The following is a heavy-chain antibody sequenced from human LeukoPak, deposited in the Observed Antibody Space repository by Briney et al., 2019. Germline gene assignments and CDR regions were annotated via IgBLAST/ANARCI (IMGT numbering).Heavy chain of an antibody. CDR3: ATSTGGYSDLYFHY. V-gene: IGHV1-18*01. Sequence: ASVKVSCKASGYTFTAYGISWVRQAPGQGLEWMGWISGYNGDTKYAQRFEGRATMTTDTSTTTAFMDLRSPRSDDTAVYFCATSTGGYSDLYFHYWGQGTLVSVSS. J-gene: IGHJ4*02. D-gene: IGHD3-22*01. CDR2: ISGYNGDT. CDR1: GYTFTAYG.